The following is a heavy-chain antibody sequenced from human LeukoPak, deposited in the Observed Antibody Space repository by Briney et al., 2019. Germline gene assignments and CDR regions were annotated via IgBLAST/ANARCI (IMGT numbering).Heavy chain of an antibody. CDR1: GDSISSNEW. CDR3: ARRGPEGYCSGGSCYTPMDV. Sequence: SETLSLTCSVSGDSISSNEWWSWVRQPPGKGLEWIGEVFHSGSTNYNPSLKSRVTISIDKSKNQFSLEVTSVTAADTAIYYCARRGPEGYCSGGSCYTPMDVWGQGTTVTVSS. V-gene: IGHV4-4*02. J-gene: IGHJ6*02. CDR2: VFHSGST. D-gene: IGHD2-15*01.